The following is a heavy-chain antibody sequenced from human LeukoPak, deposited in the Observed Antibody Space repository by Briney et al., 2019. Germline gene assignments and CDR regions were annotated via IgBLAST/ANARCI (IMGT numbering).Heavy chain of an antibody. CDR3: ARHKGRIVATTPGDY. J-gene: IGHJ4*02. V-gene: IGHV5-51*01. CDR2: IYPGDSDT. D-gene: IGHD5-12*01. CDR1: GYSFTSYW. Sequence: GESLKISCKGSGYSFTSYWIGWVRQMPGKGLEWMGIIYPGDSDTRYSPSFQGQVTISADKSISTAYLQWSSLKASDTAMYYCARHKGRIVATTPGDYWGQGTLVTVSS.